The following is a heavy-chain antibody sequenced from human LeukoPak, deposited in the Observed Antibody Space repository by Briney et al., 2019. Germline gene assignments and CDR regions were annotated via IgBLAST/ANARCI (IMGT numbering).Heavy chain of an antibody. CDR1: GGTFSSYT. D-gene: IGHD2-2*01. CDR2: IIPILGIA. Sequence: ASVKVSCKASGGTFSSYTISWVRQAPGQGLEWMGRIIPILGIANYAQKFQGRVTITADKSTSTAYMELSSLRSEDTAVYYCARDIAVVPAAEADWFDPWGQGTLVTVSS. CDR3: ARDIAVVPAAEADWFDP. V-gene: IGHV1-69*02. J-gene: IGHJ5*02.